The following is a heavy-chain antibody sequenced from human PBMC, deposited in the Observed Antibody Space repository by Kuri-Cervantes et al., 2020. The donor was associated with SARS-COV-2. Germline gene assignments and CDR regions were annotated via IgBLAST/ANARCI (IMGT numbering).Heavy chain of an antibody. CDR2: ISSGSYIT. D-gene: IGHD6-13*01. J-gene: IGHJ4*02. CDR1: GFTFSSYA. Sequence: GESLKISCAASGFTFSSYAMSWVREAPGKGLEWVAAISSGSYITHYADSVKGRFTISRDNSKNTLYLQMNSLRAEDTAVYYCAGLYSSSWSYDYWGQGTLVTVSS. V-gene: IGHV3-23*01. CDR3: AGLYSSSWSYDY.